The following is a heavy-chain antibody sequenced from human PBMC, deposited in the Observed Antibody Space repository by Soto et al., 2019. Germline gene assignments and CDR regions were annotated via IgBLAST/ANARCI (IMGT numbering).Heavy chain of an antibody. V-gene: IGHV1-18*01. CDR1: GYTFTSYG. J-gene: IGHJ5*02. D-gene: IGHD3-3*01. Sequence: GXSVKVSCKASGYTFTSYGISWVRQAPVQGLEWMGWISAYNGNTNYAQKLQGRVTMTTDTSTSTAYMELRSLRSDDTAVYYCARGSSPTYYDFWSGVNWFDPWGQGTLVTVPS. CDR2: ISAYNGNT. CDR3: ARGSSPTYYDFWSGVNWFDP.